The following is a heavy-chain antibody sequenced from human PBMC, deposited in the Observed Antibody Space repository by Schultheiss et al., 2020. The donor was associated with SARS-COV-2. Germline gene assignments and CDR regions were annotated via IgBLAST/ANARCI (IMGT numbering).Heavy chain of an antibody. CDR3: AKDLGGEYYYGMDV. J-gene: IGHJ6*02. D-gene: IGHD3-16*01. Sequence: GGSLRLSCAASGFTFSSYGMHWVRQAPGKGLEWVANIKQDGSEKYYVDSVKGRFTISRDNAKNSLYLQMNSLRAEDTAVYYCAKDLGGEYYYGMDVWGQGTTVTVSS. CDR2: IKQDGSEK. V-gene: IGHV3-7*01. CDR1: GFTFSSYG.